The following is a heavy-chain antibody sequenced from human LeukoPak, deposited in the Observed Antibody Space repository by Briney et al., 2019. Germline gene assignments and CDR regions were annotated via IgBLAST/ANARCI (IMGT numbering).Heavy chain of an antibody. CDR1: GFTFSSYA. CDR2: ISGSGGST. CDR3: ADLMATTKSDY. V-gene: IGHV3-23*01. D-gene: IGHD5-24*01. J-gene: IGHJ4*02. Sequence: GGSLRLSCAASGFTFSSYAMSWVRQAPGKGLEWVSAISGSGGSTYYTDSVKGRFTISRDNSKNTLYLQMNSLRVEDTAVYYCADLMATTKSDYWGQGTLVTVSS.